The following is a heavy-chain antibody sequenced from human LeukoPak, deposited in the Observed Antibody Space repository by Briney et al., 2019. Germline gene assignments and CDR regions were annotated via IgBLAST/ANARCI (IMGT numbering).Heavy chain of an antibody. CDR2: IRNKAYGGTT. D-gene: IGHD1-26*01. J-gene: IGHJ4*02. CDR3: TRALHIVGAPYGY. CDR1: GFTFGDYA. Sequence: GGSLRLSCTASGFTFGDYAMSWFRQAPGKGLEGVGFIRNKAYGGTTEYAASVKGRFTISRDDSKSIAYLQMNSLKTEDTAVYYCTRALHIVGAPYGYWGQGTLVTVSS. V-gene: IGHV3-49*03.